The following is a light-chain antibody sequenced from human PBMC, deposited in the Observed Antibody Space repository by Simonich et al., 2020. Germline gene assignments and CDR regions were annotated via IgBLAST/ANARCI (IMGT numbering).Light chain of an antibody. J-gene: IGLJ3*02. Sequence: QSALTQPASLSGSPGQSFTISCTGTSSDVGGYNYVSWYQPHPGKAPKLSIYDVSKRPSGVSNRFSGSKSGNTASLTISGLQAEDEADYYCSSYTSSSTWVFGGGTKLTVL. CDR3: SSYTSSSTWV. CDR2: DVS. CDR1: SSDVGGYNY. V-gene: IGLV2-14*01.